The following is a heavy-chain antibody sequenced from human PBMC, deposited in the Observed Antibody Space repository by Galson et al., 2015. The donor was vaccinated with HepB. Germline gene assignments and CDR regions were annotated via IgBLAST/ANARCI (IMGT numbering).Heavy chain of an antibody. V-gene: IGHV3-9*01. CDR3: AKGRELVNYYMDV. Sequence: SLRLSCAASGFTFDDYAMHWVRQAPGKGLEWVPGISWNSGSIGYADSVKGRFTISRDNAKNSLYLQMNSLRAEDTALYYCAKGRELVNYYMDVWGKGTTVTVSS. CDR1: GFTFDDYA. D-gene: IGHD3-10*01. J-gene: IGHJ6*03. CDR2: ISWNSGSI.